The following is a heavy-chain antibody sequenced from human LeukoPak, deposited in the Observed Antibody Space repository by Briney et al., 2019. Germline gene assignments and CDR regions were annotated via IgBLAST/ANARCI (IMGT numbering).Heavy chain of an antibody. Sequence: GESVKICCRGSGYSFTSYWIGWVRQMPGKSLEWMGIIYPGDSDTRYSPSFQGQVTISADKSISTAYLQWSSLKASDTAMYYCARLGHKYYFDYWGQGTLVTVSS. CDR3: ARLGHKYYFDY. CDR2: IYPGDSDT. V-gene: IGHV5-51*01. J-gene: IGHJ4*02. CDR1: GYSFTSYW.